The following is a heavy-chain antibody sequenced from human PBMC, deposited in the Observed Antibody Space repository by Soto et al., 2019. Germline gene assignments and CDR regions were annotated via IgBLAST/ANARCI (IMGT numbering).Heavy chain of an antibody. CDR2: IIPILGIA. CDR3: ARKSGYDTFDY. J-gene: IGHJ4*02. V-gene: IGHV1-69*02. Sequence: SVKVSCKASGGTFSSYTISWVRQAPGQGLERMGRIIPILGIANYAQKFQGRITITADKSTSTAYMELSSLTSEDTAVYYCARKSGYDTFDYWGQGTLVTVSS. CDR1: GGTFSSYT. D-gene: IGHD5-12*01.